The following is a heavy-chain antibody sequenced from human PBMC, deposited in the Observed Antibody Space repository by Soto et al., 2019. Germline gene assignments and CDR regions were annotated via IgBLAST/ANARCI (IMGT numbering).Heavy chain of an antibody. J-gene: IGHJ4*02. Sequence: PSETLSLTCAVSGYSIISGCFWGLIRQPPGKGLEWIANMYHDGNTHYNPSLKSRVTMSVDTSKNQFSLKLNSVTAADTAVYYCARESYSGYHSYDYWGQGILVTVSS. CDR3: ARESYSGYHSYDY. D-gene: IGHD5-12*01. CDR1: GYSIISGCF. CDR2: MYHDGNT. V-gene: IGHV4-38-2*02.